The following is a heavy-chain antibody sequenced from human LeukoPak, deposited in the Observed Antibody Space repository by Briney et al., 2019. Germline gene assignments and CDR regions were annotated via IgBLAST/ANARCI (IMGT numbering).Heavy chain of an antibody. J-gene: IGHJ4*02. Sequence: GGSLRLSRAASGFTFDDFAMSWVRQAPGKGLEWVSLINWDARGTSYADYADSVEGRFTISRDNSKNSLFLQMNSLRAGDTALYYCVKNYHQGGSGTYFGSWGQGTLVTVSS. V-gene: IGHV3-43D*03. CDR3: VKNYHQGGSGTYFGS. D-gene: IGHD1-26*01. CDR2: INWDARGT. CDR1: GFTFDDFA.